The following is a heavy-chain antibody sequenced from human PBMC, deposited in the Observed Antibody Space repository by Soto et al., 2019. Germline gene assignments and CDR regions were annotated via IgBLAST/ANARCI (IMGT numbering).Heavy chain of an antibody. CDR2: IYYSGST. CDR1: GGSISSYY. Sequence: QVQVQESGPGLVKPSEALSLTCTVSGGSISSYYWSWIRQPPGKGLEWIGYIYYSGSTNYNPSLKSRVTISVDTSKNQFSLKLSSVTAADTAVYYCARRWGYDIWGQATMVTVSS. D-gene: IGHD1-26*01. V-gene: IGHV4-59*08. J-gene: IGHJ3*02. CDR3: ARRWGYDI.